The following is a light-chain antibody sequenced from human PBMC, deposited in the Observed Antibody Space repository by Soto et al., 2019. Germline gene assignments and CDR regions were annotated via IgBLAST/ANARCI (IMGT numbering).Light chain of an antibody. Sequence: DIVMTQTPLSLSVTPGQPASISCKSNQSLLHVDGRTYLYWYLQKAGQPPQLLIFEVSTRFSGVPDRFSGSGSGTDFTLKISRVEAEDVGIYYCLQSKQLPYTFGPGTKVDIK. J-gene: IGKJ3*01. CDR3: LQSKQLPYT. CDR1: QSLLHVDGRTY. CDR2: EVS. V-gene: IGKV2D-29*01.